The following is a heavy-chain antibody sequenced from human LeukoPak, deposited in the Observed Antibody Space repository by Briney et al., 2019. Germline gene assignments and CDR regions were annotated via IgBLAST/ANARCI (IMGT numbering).Heavy chain of an antibody. CDR1: GFTFSSYG. D-gene: IGHD3-9*01. Sequence: GGSLRLSCAASGFTFSSYGMHWVRQAPGKGLEWVAFIRYDGSNKYYADSVKGRFTISRDNFKNTLYLQMNSLRAEDTAVYYCAKEGRYFDWLVSVSDAFDIWGQGTMVTVSS. J-gene: IGHJ3*02. CDR3: AKEGRYFDWLVSVSDAFDI. V-gene: IGHV3-30*02. CDR2: IRYDGSNK.